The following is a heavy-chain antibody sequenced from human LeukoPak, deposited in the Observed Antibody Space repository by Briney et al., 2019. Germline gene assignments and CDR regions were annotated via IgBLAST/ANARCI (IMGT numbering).Heavy chain of an antibody. J-gene: IGHJ6*03. Sequence: CXVYGGSFSGYYWSWIRQPPGKGLEWIGEINHSGSTNYNPSLKSRVTISVDTSKNQFSLKLSCVTAADTAVYYCEXXXXXXXFXLYYYYYMDVWGKGTTVTVSS. CDR3: EXXXXXXXFXLYYYYYMDV. CDR1: GGSFSGYY. V-gene: IGHV4-34*01. CDR2: INHSGST.